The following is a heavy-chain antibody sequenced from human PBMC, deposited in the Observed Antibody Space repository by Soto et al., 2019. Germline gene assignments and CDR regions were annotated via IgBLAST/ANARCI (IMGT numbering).Heavy chain of an antibody. CDR1: GGSISSGDYY. V-gene: IGHV4-30-4*01. CDR3: AREVYCSSTSCPYYYYGMDV. CDR2: IYYSGST. Sequence: SETLSLTCTVSGGSISSGDYYWSWIRQPPGKGLEWIGYIYYSGSTYYNPSLKSRVTISVDTSKNQFSLKLSSVTAADTAVYYCAREVYCSSTSCPYYYYGMDVWGQGTTVTVSS. D-gene: IGHD2-2*01. J-gene: IGHJ6*02.